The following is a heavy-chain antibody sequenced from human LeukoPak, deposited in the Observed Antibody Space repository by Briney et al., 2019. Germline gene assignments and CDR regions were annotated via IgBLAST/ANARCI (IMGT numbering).Heavy chain of an antibody. CDR1: GGSISTYY. D-gene: IGHD5-18*01. CDR2: IYYSGST. V-gene: IGHV4-59*01. Sequence: SETLSLTCTVSGGSISTYYWSWIRQSPGKGLEWIGYIYYSGSTYYNPSLKSRVTVSVDTSKNQFSLKLSSVTAADTAVYYCASGDARGYSYGHFHFDHWGHGTLVTVSS. J-gene: IGHJ4*01. CDR3: ASGDARGYSYGHFHFDH.